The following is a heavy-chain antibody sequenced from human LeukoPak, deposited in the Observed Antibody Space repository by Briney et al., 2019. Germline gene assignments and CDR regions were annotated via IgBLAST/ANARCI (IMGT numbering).Heavy chain of an antibody. D-gene: IGHD2-21*02. CDR3: AREHIVVVTAIGGGFDP. CDR2: INPNSGGT. CDR1: GYTFTGYY. Sequence: ASVKVSCKASGYTFTGYYMHWVRQAPGQGLEWMGWINPNSGGTNYAQKFQGRVTMTRDTSISTAYMELSRLRSDDTAVYYYAREHIVVVTAIGGGFDPWGQGTLVTVSS. J-gene: IGHJ5*02. V-gene: IGHV1-2*02.